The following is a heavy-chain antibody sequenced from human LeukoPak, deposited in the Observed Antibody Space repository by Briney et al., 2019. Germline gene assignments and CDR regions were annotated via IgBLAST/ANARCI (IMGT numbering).Heavy chain of an antibody. CDR1: GGTFSSYA. D-gene: IGHD3-10*01. J-gene: IGHJ6*03. Sequence: GSSAKVSCKASGGTFSSYAISWVRQAPGQGLEWMGGIIPIFGTANYAQKFQGRVTITADESTSTAYMELSSLRSEDTAVYYCARDGITMVRGVMSYYYYMDVWGKGTTVTVSS. V-gene: IGHV1-69*01. CDR2: IIPIFGTA. CDR3: ARDGITMVRGVMSYYYYMDV.